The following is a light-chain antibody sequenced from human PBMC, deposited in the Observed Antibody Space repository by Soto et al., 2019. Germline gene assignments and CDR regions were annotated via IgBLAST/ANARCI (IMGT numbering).Light chain of an antibody. V-gene: IGLV2-11*01. J-gene: IGLJ1*01. CDR3: CSYAGGPEV. CDR2: GVS. Sequence: QSVLTQPRSVSGSPGQSVTISCTGTSSDVGGYKYVSWYQQKPGKAPKLIIYGVSRWPSGVPNRFSGSKSGNRASLTISGLQAEDEGGYYCCSYAGGPEVFGTGTKVTVL. CDR1: SSDVGGYKY.